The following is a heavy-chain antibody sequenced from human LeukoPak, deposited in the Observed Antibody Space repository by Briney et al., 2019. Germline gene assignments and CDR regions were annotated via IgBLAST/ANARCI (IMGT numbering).Heavy chain of an antibody. CDR1: GFTFSTFW. Sequence: GGSLRLSCAASGFTFSTFWMSWVRQAPGKGLEWVANIKQDGSEKYYVDSVKGRFTISRDNAKNSLYLQMNSLRAEDTAVYYCAREGGSGWYTGRAFDIWGQGTMVTVSS. J-gene: IGHJ3*02. V-gene: IGHV3-7*01. D-gene: IGHD6-19*01. CDR2: IKQDGSEK. CDR3: AREGGSGWYTGRAFDI.